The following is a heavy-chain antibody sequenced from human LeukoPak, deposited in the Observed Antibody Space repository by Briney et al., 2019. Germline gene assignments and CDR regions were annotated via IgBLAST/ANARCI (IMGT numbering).Heavy chain of an antibody. J-gene: IGHJ4*02. Sequence: GGSLRLSCAASGFTFSSYAMSWVRQAPGKGLEWVSAISGSSGSTYYADSVKGRFTISRDNSKNTLYLQMNSLRAEDTAVYYCAKVRGSYPDYFDYWGQETLVTVSS. CDR2: ISGSSGST. V-gene: IGHV3-23*01. CDR3: AKVRGSYPDYFDY. D-gene: IGHD1-26*01. CDR1: GFTFSSYA.